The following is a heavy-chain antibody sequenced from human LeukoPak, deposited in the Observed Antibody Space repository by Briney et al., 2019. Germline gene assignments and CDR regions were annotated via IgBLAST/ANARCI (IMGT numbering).Heavy chain of an antibody. CDR3: ARDYGVLTGYHPFDY. J-gene: IGHJ4*02. CDR2: ISGYNGNT. CDR1: GYTFSNFG. Sequence: ASVKVSCKASGYTFSNFGLSRVRQAPGQGLEWMGWISGYNGNTKYAQNLQDRVTMTTDTSTSTAYMELRSLRSDETAVYYCARDYGVLTGYHPFDYWGQGTLVTVSS. D-gene: IGHD3-9*01. V-gene: IGHV1-18*01.